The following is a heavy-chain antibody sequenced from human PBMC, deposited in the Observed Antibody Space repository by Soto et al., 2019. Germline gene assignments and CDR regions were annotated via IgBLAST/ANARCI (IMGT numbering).Heavy chain of an antibody. D-gene: IGHD3-16*02. CDR1: GFTFSDYY. V-gene: IGHV3-11*01. CDR2: ISSSGSTI. CDR3: AASYVWGSYRAIDY. J-gene: IGHJ4*02. Sequence: PGGSLRLSCAASGFTFSDYYMSWIRQAPGKGLEWVSYISSSGSTIYYADSVKGRFTISRDNAKNSLYLQMNSLRAEDTAVYYCAASYVWGSYRAIDYWGQGTLVTVSS.